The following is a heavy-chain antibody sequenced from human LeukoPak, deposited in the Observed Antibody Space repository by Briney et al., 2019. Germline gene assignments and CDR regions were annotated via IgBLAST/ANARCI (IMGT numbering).Heavy chain of an antibody. CDR2: ISGSGGSR. CDR3: AKAGPGISAFDI. J-gene: IGHJ3*02. D-gene: IGHD3-10*01. CDR1: GFTFSSYA. Sequence: GGSLRLSCAASGFTFSSYAMSWVRQAPVKGQEWVSAISGSGGSRYYADSVKGRFTISRDNSKNTLYLQMNSLRAEDTAVYYCAKAGPGISAFDIWGQGTMVTVSS. V-gene: IGHV3-23*01.